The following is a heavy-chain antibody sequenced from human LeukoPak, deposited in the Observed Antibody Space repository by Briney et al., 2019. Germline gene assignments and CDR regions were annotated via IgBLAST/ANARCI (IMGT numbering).Heavy chain of an antibody. Sequence: GGSLRLSCAASGFTLSSYGMHWVRQALGKWLEWVAVISYDGSNKYYADSVRGRFTISRDNSKNTLYLQMSSLRPEDTAVYYCVKAAGSWYGYFDYWGQGTLVTVSS. D-gene: IGHD6-13*01. J-gene: IGHJ4*02. V-gene: IGHV3-30*18. CDR3: VKAAGSWYGYFDY. CDR1: GFTLSSYG. CDR2: ISYDGSNK.